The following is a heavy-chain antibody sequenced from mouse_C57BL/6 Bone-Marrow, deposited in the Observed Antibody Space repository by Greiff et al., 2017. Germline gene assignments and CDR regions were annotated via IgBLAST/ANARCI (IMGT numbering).Heavy chain of an antibody. D-gene: IGHD2-2*01. CDR3: ARYYYGYHWYFDV. J-gene: IGHJ1*03. Sequence: VNLVESGAELVRPGTSVKMSCKASGYTFTNYWIGWAKQRPGHGLEWIGDIYPGGGYTNYNEKFKGKATLTADKSSSTAYMQFSSLTSEDSAIYYCARYYYGYHWYFDVWGTGTTVTVSS. CDR2: IYPGGGYT. V-gene: IGHV1-63*01. CDR1: GYTFTNYW.